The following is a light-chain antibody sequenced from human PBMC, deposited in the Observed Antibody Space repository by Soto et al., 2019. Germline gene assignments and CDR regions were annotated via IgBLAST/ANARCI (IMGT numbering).Light chain of an antibody. V-gene: IGLV2-14*01. CDR3: SSWTSSATQV. CDR1: SSDVGGYNF. CDR2: EVN. J-gene: IGLJ3*02. Sequence: QSVLAQPDSVSGSLGQSITISCTGTSSDVGGYNFVSWYQQHPGKAPKLMIYEVNNRPSGVSNRFSGSKSGNTASLTISGIQAEDEADYYCSSWTSSATQVLGGGTQLTVL.